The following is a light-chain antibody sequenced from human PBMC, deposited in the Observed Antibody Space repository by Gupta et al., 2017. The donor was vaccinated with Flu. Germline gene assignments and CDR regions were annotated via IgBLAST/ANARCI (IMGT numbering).Light chain of an antibody. CDR1: ESVRGC. V-gene: IGKV3-11*01. CDR2: GIS. CDR3: QQSSSSGT. Sequence: EVVLTQSPVTLSLSPGERATLSCRASESVRGCLAWYQQRPGQAPRLIIYGISNRDRGIPARFGGGGETKDFTLTRRGQEYEACVDYYQQQSSSSGTFGQGTKVEIK. J-gene: IGKJ1*01.